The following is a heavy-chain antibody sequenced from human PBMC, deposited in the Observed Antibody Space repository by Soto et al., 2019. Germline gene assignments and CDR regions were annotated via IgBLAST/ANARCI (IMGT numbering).Heavy chain of an antibody. D-gene: IGHD4-17*01. V-gene: IGHV3-30*18. CDR1: GFTFSSYG. CDR3: ANECLGYGDYSFDY. CDR2: ISYDGSNK. J-gene: IGHJ4*02. Sequence: QVQLVESGGGVVQPGRSLRLSCAASGFTFSSYGMHWVRQAPGKGLEWVAVISYDGSNKYYADSVKGRCTISRDNSENALYLQLNSLRAEDTALYYCANECLGYGDYSFDYWGQGTLVTVSS.